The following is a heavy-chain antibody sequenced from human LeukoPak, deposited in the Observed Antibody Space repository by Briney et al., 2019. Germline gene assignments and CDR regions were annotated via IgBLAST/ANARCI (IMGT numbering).Heavy chain of an antibody. Sequence: PGGSLRLSCAASGFTFSSYSMNWVHQAPGKGLEWVSSISSSSSYIYYADSVKGRFTISRDNAKNSLYLQMNSLRAEDTAVYYCARDLAAVAAPFDYWGQGTLVTVSS. J-gene: IGHJ4*02. CDR2: ISSSSSYI. CDR3: ARDLAAVAAPFDY. D-gene: IGHD6-19*01. V-gene: IGHV3-21*01. CDR1: GFTFSSYS.